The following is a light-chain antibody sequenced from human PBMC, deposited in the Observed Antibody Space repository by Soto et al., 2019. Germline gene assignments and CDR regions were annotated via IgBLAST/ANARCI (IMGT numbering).Light chain of an antibody. Sequence: DLQMTQSPSSLSASVGSVVAIGRHTSQDISNYLNWYQQKPGKAPKLLIYDASNLETGVPSRFSGSGSGTDFTVTISSLQPEDIATYYCQQYDNLPRLTFGGGTKVDIK. CDR1: QDISNY. V-gene: IGKV1-33*01. CDR2: DAS. CDR3: QQYDNLPRLT. J-gene: IGKJ4*01.